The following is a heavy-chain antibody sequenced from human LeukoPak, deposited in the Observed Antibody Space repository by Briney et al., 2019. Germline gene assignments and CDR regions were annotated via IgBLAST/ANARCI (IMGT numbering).Heavy chain of an antibody. CDR1: GGTFISYA. Sequence: ASVKVSCKASGGTFISYAISWVRQAPGQGLEWMGGIIPIFGTANYAQKFQGRVTITADESTSTAYMELSSLRSEDTAVYYCATYRPKRSIAARRGDYYFDYWGQGTLVTVSS. CDR3: ATYRPKRSIAARRGDYYFDY. D-gene: IGHD6-6*01. CDR2: IIPIFGTA. V-gene: IGHV1-69*13. J-gene: IGHJ4*02.